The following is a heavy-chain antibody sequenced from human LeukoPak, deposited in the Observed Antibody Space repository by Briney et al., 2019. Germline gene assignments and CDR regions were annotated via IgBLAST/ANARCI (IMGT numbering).Heavy chain of an antibody. D-gene: IGHD3-3*01. CDR1: GGSISSGAYY. J-gene: IGHJ4*02. CDR2: VYFSGST. Sequence: SQTLSLTCTVSGGSISSGAYYWSWIRQHPGKGLEWIGYVYFSGSTYYNPSLKSRVTISVDTSKNQFSLKLSSVTAADTAVYYCARETLEWLLDYWGQGTLVTVSS. V-gene: IGHV4-31*03. CDR3: ARETLEWLLDY.